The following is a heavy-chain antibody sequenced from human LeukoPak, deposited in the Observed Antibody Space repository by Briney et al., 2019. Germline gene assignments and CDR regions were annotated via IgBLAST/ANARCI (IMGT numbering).Heavy chain of an antibody. J-gene: IGHJ4*02. D-gene: IGHD3-22*01. CDR1: GLTFSSYG. CDR3: AKVIGYYDSSGPNTDWGFDY. Sequence: PGGSLRLSCAASGLTFSSYGMHWVRQAPGKGLEWVAVISYDGSNKYYADSVKGRFTISRDNSKNTLYLQMNSLRAEDTAVYYCAKVIGYYDSSGPNTDWGFDYWGQGTLVTVSS. V-gene: IGHV3-30*18. CDR2: ISYDGSNK.